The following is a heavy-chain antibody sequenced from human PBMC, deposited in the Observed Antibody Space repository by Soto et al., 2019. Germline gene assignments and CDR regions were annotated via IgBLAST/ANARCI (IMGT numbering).Heavy chain of an antibody. CDR3: TKGASRSWHPGN. CDR1: VCFFDDYA. D-gene: IGHD6-13*01. J-gene: IGHJ4*02. Sequence: GRSLRLSGGASVCFFDDYAMHCCREFPGKGLEWVSTISSDSGSIGYSDSVKGRCTISRDNAKNSLYLQMNTLRPEDTALYYCTKGASRSWHPGNWGQGILVTVSS. CDR2: ISSDSGSI. V-gene: IGHV3-9*01.